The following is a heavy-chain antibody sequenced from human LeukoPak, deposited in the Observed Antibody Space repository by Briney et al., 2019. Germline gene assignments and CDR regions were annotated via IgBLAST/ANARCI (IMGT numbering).Heavy chain of an antibody. CDR2: ISSSSSYI. J-gene: IGHJ4*02. Sequence: GGSLRLSCAASGFTFSSYNMNWVRQAPGKGLEWVSSISSSSSYIYYADSVKGRFTISRDNAKNSLYLQMNSLRAEDTAVYYCARHYDDYYFDYWGQGTLVTVSS. CDR3: ARHYDDYYFDY. V-gene: IGHV3-21*01. CDR1: GFTFSSYN. D-gene: IGHD4-17*01.